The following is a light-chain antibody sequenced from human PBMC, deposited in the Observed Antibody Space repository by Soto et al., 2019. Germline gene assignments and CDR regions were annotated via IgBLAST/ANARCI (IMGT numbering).Light chain of an antibody. J-gene: IGKJ4*01. CDR2: NAA. CDR3: QQYASSLLT. V-gene: IGKV3-20*01. Sequence: EIVLTQSPGTLSLSPGERATLSCRASQSVSNNFLAWYQQKPGQAPRLLIYNAATRATGIPDRFSGSGSGTDFTLTISRLEPEDFAVYHCQQYASSLLTFGGGTKVEIK. CDR1: QSVSNNF.